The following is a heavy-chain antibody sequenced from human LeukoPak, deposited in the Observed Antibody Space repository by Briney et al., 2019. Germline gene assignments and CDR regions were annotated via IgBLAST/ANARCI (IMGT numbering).Heavy chain of an antibody. J-gene: IGHJ4*02. CDR2: FGGSGGTI. Sequence: GGSLRLSCAASGFTFSTYAMSWVRQAPGKGLEWVSHFGGSGGTIYYADSVKGRFTISRDNSKNTLYLQMNSLRAEDTAVYYCARSDCGGDCHLLDYWGQGTLVTVSS. CDR1: GFTFSTYA. CDR3: ARSDCGGDCHLLDY. V-gene: IGHV3-23*01. D-gene: IGHD2-21*02.